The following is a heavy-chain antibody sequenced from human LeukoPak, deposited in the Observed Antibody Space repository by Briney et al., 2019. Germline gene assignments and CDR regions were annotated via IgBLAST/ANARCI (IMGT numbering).Heavy chain of an antibody. V-gene: IGHV4-34*01. CDR2: INHSGST. Sequence: PSETLSLTCAVYGGSFSGYYWSWIRQPPGKGLEWIGEINHSGSTNYNPSLKSRVTISVDTSKNQFSLKLSSVTAADTAVYYCARDYYRFDLWGRGTLVTVSS. D-gene: IGHD1-26*01. J-gene: IGHJ2*01. CDR3: ARDYYRFDL. CDR1: GGSFSGYY.